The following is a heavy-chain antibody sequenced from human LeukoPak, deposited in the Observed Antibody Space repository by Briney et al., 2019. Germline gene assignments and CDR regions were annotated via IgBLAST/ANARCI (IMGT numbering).Heavy chain of an antibody. CDR2: ISAYNGNT. CDR1: GYTFTSYG. D-gene: IGHD3-22*01. V-gene: IGHV1-18*01. Sequence: ASVKVSCKASGYTFTSYGISWVRQAPGQGLEWMGWISAYNGNTNYARKLQGRVTMTTDTSTSTAYMELRSLRSDDTAVYYCARVMYHIYDSPYYDSSGPPFGPWGQGTLVTVSS. CDR3: ARVMYHIYDSPYYDSSGPPFGP. J-gene: IGHJ5*02.